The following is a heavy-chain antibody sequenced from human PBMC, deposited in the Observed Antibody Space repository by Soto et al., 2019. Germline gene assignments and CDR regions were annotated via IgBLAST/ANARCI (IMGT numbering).Heavy chain of an antibody. CDR1: GFTFSSYA. V-gene: IGHV3-23*01. CDR3: AMGLDSSGYYLFDY. CDR2: ISGSGGST. Sequence: EVQLLESEGGLVQPGGSLRLSCAASGFTFSSYAMSWVRQAPGKGLEWVSAISGSGGSTYYADSVKGRFTISRDNSKNTLYLQMNSLRAEDTAVYYCAMGLDSSGYYLFDYWGQGTLVTVSS. J-gene: IGHJ4*02. D-gene: IGHD3-22*01.